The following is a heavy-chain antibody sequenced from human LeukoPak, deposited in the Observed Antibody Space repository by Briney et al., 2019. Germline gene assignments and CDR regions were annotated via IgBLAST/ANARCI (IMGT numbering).Heavy chain of an antibody. CDR3: ARDNGYDFWSGYYAYYYYGMDV. J-gene: IGHJ6*02. CDR1: GASISSGDYY. D-gene: IGHD3-3*01. V-gene: IGHV4-39*07. CDR2: INHSGST. Sequence: SETLSLTCTVSGASISSGDYYWGWIRQPPGKGLEWIGEINHSGSTNYNPSLKSRVTISVDTSKNQFSLKLSSVTAADTAVYYCARDNGYDFWSGYYAYYYYGMDVWGQGTTVTVSS.